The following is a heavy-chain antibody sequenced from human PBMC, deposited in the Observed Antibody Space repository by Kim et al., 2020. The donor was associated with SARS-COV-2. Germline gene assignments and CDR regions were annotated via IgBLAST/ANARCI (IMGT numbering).Heavy chain of an antibody. CDR3: ARSWGLRSPFDP. V-gene: IGHV3-11*06. CDR1: GFTFSDYY. D-gene: IGHD3-3*01. Sequence: GGSLRLSCAASGFTFSDYYMSWIRQAPGKGLEWVSYISSSSSYTNYADSVKGRFTISRDNAKNSLYLQMNSLRAEDTAVYYCARSWGLRSPFDPWGQGTLVTVSS. CDR2: ISSSSSYT. J-gene: IGHJ5*02.